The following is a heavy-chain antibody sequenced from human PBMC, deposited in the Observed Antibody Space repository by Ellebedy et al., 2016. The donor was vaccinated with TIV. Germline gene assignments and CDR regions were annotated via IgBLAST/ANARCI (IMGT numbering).Heavy chain of an antibody. Sequence: GESLKISCAASGFIFSGYWMHWVRQAPGKGLVWVSRINSDGSSTTYADSVKGRFTISRDNAKNTLYLQMNSLRAEDTAVYYCARAGSSGWEAYFDLWGRGTLVTVSS. CDR2: INSDGSST. CDR1: GFIFSGYW. CDR3: ARAGSSGWEAYFDL. V-gene: IGHV3-74*01. J-gene: IGHJ2*01. D-gene: IGHD6-19*01.